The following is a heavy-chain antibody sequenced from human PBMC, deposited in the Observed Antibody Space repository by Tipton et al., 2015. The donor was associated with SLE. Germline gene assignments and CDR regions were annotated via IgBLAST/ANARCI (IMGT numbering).Heavy chain of an antibody. D-gene: IGHD1-26*01. CDR2: IDHGGRT. CDR3: ASGGNTKSYRPPGPFLL. Sequence: TLSLTCTVYGASFRDYYWSWIRQSPGKGLEWIGEIDHGGRTNYNPSLTTRVIISVDTPKEQFSLNLNSVTAADTAVYYCASGGNTKSYRPPGPFLLWGQGTVVAVSS. CDR1: GASFRDYY. J-gene: IGHJ3*01. V-gene: IGHV4-34*01.